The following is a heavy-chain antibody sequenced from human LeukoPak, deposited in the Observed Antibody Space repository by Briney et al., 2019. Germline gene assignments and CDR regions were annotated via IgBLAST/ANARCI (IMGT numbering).Heavy chain of an antibody. CDR3: AKSYLSYSLDY. J-gene: IGHJ4*02. CDR1: GFTFSTYA. D-gene: IGHD2-8*01. CDR2: IHFDGSNE. V-gene: IGHV3-30*02. Sequence: PGGSLRLSCAASGFTFSTYAMHWVRQAPGKGLEWVTFIHFDGSNEFYADSVKGRFTISRDSSRNTLYLQMNSLRAEDTAVYYCAKSYLSYSLDYWGQGTLVTVSS.